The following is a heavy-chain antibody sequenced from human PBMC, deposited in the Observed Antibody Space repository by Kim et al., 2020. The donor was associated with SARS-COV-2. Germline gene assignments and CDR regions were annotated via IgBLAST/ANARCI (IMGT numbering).Heavy chain of an antibody. J-gene: IGHJ6*03. D-gene: IGHD6-6*01. CDR1: GGSFSGYY. Sequence: SETLSLTCAVYGGSFSGYYWSWIRQPPGKGLEWIGEINHSGSTNYNPSLKSRVTISVDTSKNQFSLKLSSVTAADTAVYYCARKSSSYYYYYMDVWGKGTTVTVSS. CDR3: ARKSSSYYYYYMDV. CDR2: INHSGST. V-gene: IGHV4-34*01.